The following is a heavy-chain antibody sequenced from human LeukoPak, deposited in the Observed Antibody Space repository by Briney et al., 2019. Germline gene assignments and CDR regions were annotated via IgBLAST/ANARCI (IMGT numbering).Heavy chain of an antibody. CDR1: GFTFSSYE. V-gene: IGHV3-48*03. CDR3: ARDTVEGGSYSTINYYYYYGMDV. CDR2: ISSSGSTI. D-gene: IGHD3-16*01. J-gene: IGHJ6*02. Sequence: HPGGSLRLPCAASGFTFSSYEMNWVRQAPGKGLEWVSYISSSGSTIYYADSVKGRFTISRDNSKNTLYLQMNSLRAEDTAVYYCARDTVEGGSYSTINYYYYYGMDVWGQGTTVTVSS.